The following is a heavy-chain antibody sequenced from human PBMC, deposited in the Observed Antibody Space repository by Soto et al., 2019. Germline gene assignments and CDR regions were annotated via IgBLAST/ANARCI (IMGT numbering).Heavy chain of an antibody. Sequence: QVQLQESGPGLVKPSETLSLTCTVSGDSVSSGSYYWMWIRQPPGKGLEWIGYFSNSGSTNYNSSLKTRVTISVDKSKNQPSLKLTSVIAADTAVYYCARAYYFGSGRGRSMDVWGQGTTVTVSS. D-gene: IGHD3-10*01. J-gene: IGHJ6*02. V-gene: IGHV4-61*01. CDR1: GDSVSSGSYY. CDR3: ARAYYFGSGRGRSMDV. CDR2: FSNSGST.